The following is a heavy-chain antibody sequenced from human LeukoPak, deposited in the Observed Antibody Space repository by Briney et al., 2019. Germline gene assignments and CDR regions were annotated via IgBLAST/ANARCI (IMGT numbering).Heavy chain of an antibody. CDR1: GGSITSYY. CDR3: ARRRGIAAAGGDWFDP. CDR2: IYYSGST. D-gene: IGHD6-13*01. Sequence: SETLSLTCTVSGGSITSYYWSWLRQPPGKGLEWIGYIYYSGSTNYNPSLKSRVTISVDTSKNQFSLKLSSVTAADTAVYYCARRRGIAAAGGDWFDPWGQGTLVTVSS. V-gene: IGHV4-59*08. J-gene: IGHJ5*02.